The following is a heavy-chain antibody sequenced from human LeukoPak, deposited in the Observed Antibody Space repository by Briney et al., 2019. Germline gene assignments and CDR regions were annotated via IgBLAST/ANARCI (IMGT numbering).Heavy chain of an antibody. V-gene: IGHV4-39*01. Sequence: PSETLSLTCTVPGGSISSSSYYWGWIRQPPGKGLEWIGSIYYSGTTYYNPSLKSRVTISVDTSKNQFSLKLSSVTAADTAVYYCARHPGYCSSTSCYQAYYYDSSGYYYFDYWGQGTLVTVSS. J-gene: IGHJ4*02. D-gene: IGHD2-2*01. CDR1: GGSISSSSYY. CDR2: IYYSGTT. CDR3: ARHPGYCSSTSCYQAYYYDSSGYYYFDY.